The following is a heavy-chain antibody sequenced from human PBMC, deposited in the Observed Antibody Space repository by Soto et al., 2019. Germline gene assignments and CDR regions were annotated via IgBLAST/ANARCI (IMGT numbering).Heavy chain of an antibody. D-gene: IGHD2-2*01. Sequence: EVQLVESGGGLVQPGGSLRLSCAASGFTVSSSYMTWVRQAPGKGLEWVSIIYSGGKTYYADSVKGRFTISRDNFKNTVYLQMNSLRVEDTAVYYCARDKGIHQLLDVWGQGTLVTVSS. CDR2: IYSGGKT. V-gene: IGHV3-66*01. CDR1: GFTVSSSY. J-gene: IGHJ4*02. CDR3: ARDKGIHQLLDV.